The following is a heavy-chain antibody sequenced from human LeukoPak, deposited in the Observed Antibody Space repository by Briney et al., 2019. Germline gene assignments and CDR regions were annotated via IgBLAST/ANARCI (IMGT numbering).Heavy chain of an antibody. CDR3: ARSGGKYSSSWPLYYFDY. CDR2: ISAYNGNT. Sequence: ASVKVSCKASGYTFTSYGISWVRRAPGQGLEWMGWISAYNGNTNYAQKLQGRVTMTTDTSTSTAYMELRSLRSDDTAVYYCARSGGKYSSSWPLYYFDYWGQGTLVTVSS. J-gene: IGHJ4*02. V-gene: IGHV1-18*01. D-gene: IGHD6-13*01. CDR1: GYTFTSYG.